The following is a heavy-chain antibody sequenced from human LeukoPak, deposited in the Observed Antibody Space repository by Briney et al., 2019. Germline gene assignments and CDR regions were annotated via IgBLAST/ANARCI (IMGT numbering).Heavy chain of an antibody. D-gene: IGHD1-14*01. Sequence: ASVKVSCRASGYTFTSYDFNWVRQATGQGLEWMGWMNPNSGNTGYAQKFQGRVTMTMNTSISTAYMELSSLRSEDTAVYYCARDRRDDTLADGFDIWGQGTMVTVSS. J-gene: IGHJ3*02. CDR2: MNPNSGNT. V-gene: IGHV1-8*01. CDR3: ARDRRDDTLADGFDI. CDR1: GYTFTSYD.